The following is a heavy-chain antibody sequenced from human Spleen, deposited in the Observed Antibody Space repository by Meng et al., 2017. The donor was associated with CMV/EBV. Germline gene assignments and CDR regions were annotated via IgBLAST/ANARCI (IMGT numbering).Heavy chain of an antibody. CDR2: ISSSGSTK. CDR3: ARDPGGSLSS. V-gene: IGHV3-11*04. Sequence: GESLKISCATSGFTFSDYYMAWIRQAPGKGLEWVSYISSSGSTKYYADSVKGRFTISRDNAKNSLYLQMNSLRAEDTAVYYCARDPGGSLSSWGQGTLVTVSS. J-gene: IGHJ4*02. D-gene: IGHD1-14*01. CDR1: GFTFSDYY.